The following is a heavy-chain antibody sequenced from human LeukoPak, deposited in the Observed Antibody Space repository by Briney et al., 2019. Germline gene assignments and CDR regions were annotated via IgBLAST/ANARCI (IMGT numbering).Heavy chain of an antibody. D-gene: IGHD1-26*01. CDR2: IYYSGST. CDR1: GFTFSSYAMH. J-gene: IGHJ4*02. V-gene: IGHV4-30-4*01. CDR3: ARALFIVGATSIDY. Sequence: LRLSCAASGFTFSSYAMHWVRQPPGKGLEWIGYIYYSGSTYYNPSLKSRVTISVDTSKNQFSLKLSSVTAADTVVYYCARALFIVGATSIDYWGQGTLVTVSS.